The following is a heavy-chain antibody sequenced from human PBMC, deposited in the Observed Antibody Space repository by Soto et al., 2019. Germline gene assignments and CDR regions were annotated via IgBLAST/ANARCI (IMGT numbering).Heavy chain of an antibody. J-gene: IGHJ4*02. CDR1: GVSISSGCYS. D-gene: IGHD2-21*02. CDR3: ASTVVTAILEY. Sequence: QVQLQESGPGLVKPSQTLSLTCTVSGVSISSGCYSWSWIRQHPGKGLEWIGYIYYSGSTYYNPSLKSRVTISVDTSKNQFSLKLSSVTAADTAVYYCASTVVTAILEYWGQGTLVTVAS. CDR2: IYYSGST. V-gene: IGHV4-31*03.